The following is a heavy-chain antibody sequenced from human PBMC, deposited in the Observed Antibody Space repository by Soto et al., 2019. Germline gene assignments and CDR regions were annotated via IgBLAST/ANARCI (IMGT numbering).Heavy chain of an antibody. Sequence: QVQLQESGPGLVKPSQTLSLTCTVSGGSISSGGYYWSWIRQHPGKGLEWIWYIYYSGSTYYNPSLKSRVNISVDTSKNQFSLKLSSVTAADTAVYYCAREADYGDYGRGIGAFDIWGQGTMVTVSS. V-gene: IGHV4-31*03. CDR3: AREADYGDYGRGIGAFDI. D-gene: IGHD4-17*01. CDR2: IYYSGST. CDR1: GGSISSGGYY. J-gene: IGHJ3*02.